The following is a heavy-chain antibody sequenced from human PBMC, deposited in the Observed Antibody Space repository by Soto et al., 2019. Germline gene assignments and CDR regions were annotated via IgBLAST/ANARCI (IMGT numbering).Heavy chain of an antibody. CDR3: AGNTPLFN. CDR2: IWYDGTEK. CDR1: GFNFNNYP. V-gene: IGHV3-33*01. J-gene: IGHJ1*01. Sequence: QVQLVESGGGVVQPGRSLELSCEASGFNFNNYPMHWVRQAPGKGLEWVAVIWYDGTEKFYADSLKGRFTISRDNSKNALFLQMNRLRAEDTAVDYCAGNTPLFNWGQGTLVTVSS. D-gene: IGHD2-2*02.